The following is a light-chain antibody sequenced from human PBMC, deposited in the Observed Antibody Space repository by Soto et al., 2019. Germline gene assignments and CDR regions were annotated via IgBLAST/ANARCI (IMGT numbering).Light chain of an antibody. V-gene: IGLV1-47*01. J-gene: IGLJ2*01. Sequence: QSVLTQPPSASGTPGQRVTISCSGSSSDIGSNYVYWYQHLPGTAPQLLIYRNNQRPSGVPDRFSGSKSGTSASLAISGLRAEDEADYYCAAWDDTRSGGVFGGGTQLTVL. CDR1: SSDIGSNY. CDR3: AAWDDTRSGGV. CDR2: RNN.